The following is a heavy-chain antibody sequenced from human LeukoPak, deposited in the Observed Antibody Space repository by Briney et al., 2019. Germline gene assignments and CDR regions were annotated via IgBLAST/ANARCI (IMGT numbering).Heavy chain of an antibody. D-gene: IGHD1-1*01. CDR2: INKDGSEE. CDR3: ATYDNWVAGDV. J-gene: IGHJ6*02. V-gene: IGHV3-7*01. CDR1: EFMFSDYW. Sequence: GGSLRLSCAASEFMFSDYWMSWVRQARGKGPEWVASINKDGSEEYYADSVKGRFTVSRDNAKNSLFLQMNNLRVEDTPIYYCATYDNWVAGDVWGQGTTVSVSS.